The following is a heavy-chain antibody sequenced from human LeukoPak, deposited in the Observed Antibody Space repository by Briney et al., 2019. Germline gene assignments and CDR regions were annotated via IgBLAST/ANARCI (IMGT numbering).Heavy chain of an antibody. CDR3: ARMVYAVAGSVDY. V-gene: IGHV5-51*01. D-gene: IGHD6-19*01. Sequence: GESLKISCKGSGYSFTSYWIGWVRQMPGKGLEWMGIINPGDSGTRYSPSFQSQVTISADKSISTAYLQWSSLKASDTAMYYCARMVYAVAGSVDYWGQGTLVTVSS. J-gene: IGHJ4*02. CDR1: GYSFTSYW. CDR2: INPGDSGT.